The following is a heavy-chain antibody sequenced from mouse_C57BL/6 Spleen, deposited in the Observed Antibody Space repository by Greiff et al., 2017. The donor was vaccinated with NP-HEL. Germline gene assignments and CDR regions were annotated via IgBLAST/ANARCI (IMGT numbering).Heavy chain of an antibody. J-gene: IGHJ2*01. CDR2: INYDGSST. D-gene: IGHD4-1*01. V-gene: IGHV5-16*01. CDR1: GFTFSDYY. CDR3: ARDQSGFDY. Sequence: EVKVVESEGGLVQPGSSMKLSCTASGFTFSDYYMAWVRQVPEKGLEWVANINYDGSSTYYLDSLKSRFIISRDNAKNILYLQMSSLKSEDTATYYCARDQSGFDYWGQGTTLTVSS.